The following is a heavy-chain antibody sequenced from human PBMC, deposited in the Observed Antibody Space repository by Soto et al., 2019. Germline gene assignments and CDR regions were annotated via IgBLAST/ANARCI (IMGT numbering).Heavy chain of an antibody. V-gene: IGHV3-23*01. CDR2: VSAGGDMT. J-gene: IGHJ6*02. CDR1: GFTFNSYA. D-gene: IGHD2-15*01. Sequence: PGGSLRLSCAASGFTFNSYAMSWVPQAPGKGLEWVSSVSAGGDMTYYSDSVKGRFTISRDNSNNALFLQMNSLRIEDTALYYCARGDRGASVSQASYYYSALDVWGPGTTVTVSS. CDR3: ARGDRGASVSQASYYYSALDV.